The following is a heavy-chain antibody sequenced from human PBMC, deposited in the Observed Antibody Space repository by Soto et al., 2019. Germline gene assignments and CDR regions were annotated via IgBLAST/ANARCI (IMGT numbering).Heavy chain of an antibody. Sequence: PSGTLSLTCTVSGASIDTYYWTWSRQPAGKGLEWIGLIHTSGSNYYTPSLESRVTMSEDTSKNHVSLKLTSVTAADTAVDYCVGVGYGRGFDFWGQGTQVTVSS. D-gene: IGHD4-17*01. CDR2: IHTSGSN. CDR1: GASIDTYY. J-gene: IGHJ4*02. V-gene: IGHV4-4*07. CDR3: VGVGYGRGFDF.